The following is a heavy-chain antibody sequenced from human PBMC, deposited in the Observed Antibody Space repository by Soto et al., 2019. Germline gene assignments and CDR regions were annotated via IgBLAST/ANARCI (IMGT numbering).Heavy chain of an antibody. CDR3: ARHLWSSGYYLVFDS. J-gene: IGHJ4*02. V-gene: IGHV4-59*08. CDR1: GDSLGGYY. Sequence: QVQLRESGPGLVKPSETLSLTCTVSGDSLGGYYWSWIRQTPGKGLEWIGYTYFYDGTSKYNPSLKIRLSLSVDKSKRQFSLRLSSVTAADAAVYYCARHLWSSGYYLVFDSWGQGTLVTVSS. CDR2: TYFYDGTS. D-gene: IGHD6-19*01.